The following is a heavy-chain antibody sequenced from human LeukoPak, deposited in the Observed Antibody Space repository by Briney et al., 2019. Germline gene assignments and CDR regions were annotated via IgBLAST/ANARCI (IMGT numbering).Heavy chain of an antibody. D-gene: IGHD3-9*01. J-gene: IGHJ4*02. CDR3: AKVRYFDNYYFDY. CDR1: GFTFSSYG. Sequence: GRSLRLSCAASGFTFSSYGMHWVRQAPGKGLEWVAVISYDGSNKYYADSVKGRFTISRDNSKNTLYLQMDSLRAEDTAVYYCAKVRYFDNYYFDYWGQGTLVTVSS. CDR2: ISYDGSNK. V-gene: IGHV3-30*18.